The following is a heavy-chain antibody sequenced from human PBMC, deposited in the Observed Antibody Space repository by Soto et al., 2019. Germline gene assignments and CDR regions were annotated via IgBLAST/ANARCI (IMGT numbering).Heavy chain of an antibody. J-gene: IGHJ4*02. D-gene: IGHD3-16*01. CDR1: GFSFGSNS. CDR2: ISDTPHII. CDR3: VILALGQFDL. V-gene: IGHV3-23*01. Sequence: EVQLLESGGGLVKPGGSLRLSCSASGFSFGSNSMTWVRQAPGKGLEWVASISDTPHIIFHADSVKGRFTISRDKSRNRPYLHLDSLRAEDTALYYCVILALGQFDLWGQGTLVIVCS.